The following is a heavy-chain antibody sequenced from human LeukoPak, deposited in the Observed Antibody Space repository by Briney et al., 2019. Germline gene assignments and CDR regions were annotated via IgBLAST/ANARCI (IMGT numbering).Heavy chain of an antibody. CDR3: ARDEIDYDILTGYYNPDAFDI. CDR2: INTNTGNP. CDR1: GYTFTSYA. V-gene: IGHV7-4-1*02. Sequence: ASVKVSCKASGYTFTSYAMNWVRQAPGQGLEWMGWINTNTGNPTYAQGFTGRFVFSLDTSVSTAYLQISSLKAEDTAVYYCARDEIDYDILTGYYNPDAFDIWGQGTMVTVSS. D-gene: IGHD3-9*01. J-gene: IGHJ3*02.